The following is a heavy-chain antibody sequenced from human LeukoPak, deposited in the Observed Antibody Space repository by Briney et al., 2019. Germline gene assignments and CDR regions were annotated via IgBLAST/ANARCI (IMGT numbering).Heavy chain of an antibody. V-gene: IGHV1-46*01. CDR3: ARGVSRVVRGVVMGY. CDR2: INPSGGST. J-gene: IGHJ4*02. CDR1: GYTFTSYY. Sequence: ASVKVSCKASGYTFTSYYMHWVRQAPGQGLEWMGIINPSGGSTSYAQKFQGRVTMTRDTSTSTVYMELSSLRSEDTAVYYCARGVSRVVRGVVMGYWGQGTLVTVSS. D-gene: IGHD3-10*01.